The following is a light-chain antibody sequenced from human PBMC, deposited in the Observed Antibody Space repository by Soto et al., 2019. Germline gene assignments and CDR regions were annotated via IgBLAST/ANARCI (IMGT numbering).Light chain of an antibody. Sequence: QSALTQPASVSGSPGQSITIPCTGTSSDIGGYDHVSWYQQHPGKAPKLMISEVTKRPSGVPDRFSGSKSGNTASLTVSGLQAEDEADYYCSSYAGSNNWVFGGGTKVTVL. CDR1: SSDIGGYDH. CDR3: SSYAGSNNWV. V-gene: IGLV2-8*01. J-gene: IGLJ3*02. CDR2: EVT.